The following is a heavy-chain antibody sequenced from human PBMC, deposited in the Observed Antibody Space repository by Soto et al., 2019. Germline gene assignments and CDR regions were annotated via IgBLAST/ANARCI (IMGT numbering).Heavy chain of an antibody. CDR3: ARHKGYCSSTSCYGMDV. V-gene: IGHV5-51*01. CDR1: GYTFTTYW. J-gene: IGHJ6*02. CDR2: IYPGDSDS. D-gene: IGHD2-15*01. Sequence: GESLKISFEGSGYTFTTYWVAWVRQMPGKGLEWVGSIYPGDSDSRYNPSVQGQVTISADRSISTAYLQWNSLKASDTAMYFCARHKGYCSSTSCYGMDVWGQGTTVTVSS.